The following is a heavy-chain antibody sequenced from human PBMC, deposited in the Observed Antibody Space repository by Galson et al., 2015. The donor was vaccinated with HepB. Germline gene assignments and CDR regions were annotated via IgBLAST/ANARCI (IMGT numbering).Heavy chain of an antibody. CDR2: ISSSSSYI. D-gene: IGHD3-22*01. J-gene: IGHJ4*02. Sequence: SLRLSCAASGFTFGDYAMSWVRQAPGKGLEWVSSISSSSSYIYYADSVKGRFTISRDNSKNTLYLQMNSLRAEDTAVYYCARNYYDSSGYYYLYYFDYWGQGTLVTVSS. CDR3: ARNYYDSSGYYYLYYFDY. CDR1: GFTFGDYA. V-gene: IGHV3-21*01.